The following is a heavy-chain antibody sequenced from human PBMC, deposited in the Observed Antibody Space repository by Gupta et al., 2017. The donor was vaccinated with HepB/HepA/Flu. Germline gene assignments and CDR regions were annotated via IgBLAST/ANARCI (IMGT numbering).Heavy chain of an antibody. J-gene: IGHJ4*02. CDR3: ARGSRTMVRGVSGY. V-gene: IGHV3-30-3*01. Sequence: QVQLVESGGGVVQPGRSLRLSCAASGFTFSSYAMHWVRQAPGKGLEWVAVISYDGSNKYYADSVKGRFTISRDNSKNTLYLQMNSLRAEDTAVYYCARGSRTMVRGVSGYWGQGTLVTVSS. CDR1: GFTFSSYA. CDR2: ISYDGSNK. D-gene: IGHD3-10*01.